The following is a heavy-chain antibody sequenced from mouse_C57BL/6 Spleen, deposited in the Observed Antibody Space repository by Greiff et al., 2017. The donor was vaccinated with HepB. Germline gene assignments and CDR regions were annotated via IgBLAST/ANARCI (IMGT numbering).Heavy chain of an antibody. CDR3: ARDKSPPGYFDY. CDR2: ISDGGSYT. CDR1: GFTFSSYA. J-gene: IGHJ2*01. V-gene: IGHV5-4*01. Sequence: EVQGVESGGGLVKPGGSLKLSCAASGFTFSSYAMSWVRQTPEKRLEWVATISDGGSYTYYPDNVKGRFTISRDNAKNNLYLQMSHLKSEDTAMYYCARDKSPPGYFDYWGQGTTLTVSS.